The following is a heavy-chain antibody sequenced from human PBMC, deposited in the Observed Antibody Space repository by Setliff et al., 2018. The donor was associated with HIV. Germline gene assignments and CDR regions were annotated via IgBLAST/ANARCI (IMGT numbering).Heavy chain of an antibody. J-gene: IGHJ5*02. CDR3: ARVPVAGANWFDP. CDR1: GASINRTDHY. CDR2: VSQSGST. V-gene: IGHV4-39*01. D-gene: IGHD2-21*01. Sequence: SETLSLTCSVSGASINRTDHYWGWIRQSPGKSLEWIGSVSQSGSTYYNPSLKSRITISVDRSKNLFSLKLISVTAADQGVYYCARVPVAGANWFDPWGLGTLVTSPQ.